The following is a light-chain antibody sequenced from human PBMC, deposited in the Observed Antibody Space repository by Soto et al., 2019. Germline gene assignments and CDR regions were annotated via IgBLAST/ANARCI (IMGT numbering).Light chain of an antibody. J-gene: IGLJ1*01. CDR1: SSTIGRNT. V-gene: IGLV1-44*01. CDR2: SNN. CDR3: AAWDGSLGNYV. Sequence: QSVLTQPPSASGTPGQRVTISCSGSSSTIGRNTVNWYQQLPGTAPKLLIHSNNQRPSGVPDRFSGSKSGTSASLAISGLQSEDEADYYCAAWDGSLGNYVFGTGTKATVL.